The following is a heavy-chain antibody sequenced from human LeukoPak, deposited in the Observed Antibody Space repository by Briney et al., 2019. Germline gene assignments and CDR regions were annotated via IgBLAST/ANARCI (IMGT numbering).Heavy chain of an antibody. Sequence: GESLKISCKGSGCRFTSYWIGLVRQVPGKGLEWMGIIHPGDSDTRYTPSFQGQVTISADKSISTAYLQWSSLRAWDTAMYYCVRLSGSGFVYWGQGALVTVSS. D-gene: IGHD6-19*01. V-gene: IGHV5-51*01. J-gene: IGHJ4*02. CDR1: GCRFTSYW. CDR2: IHPGDSDT. CDR3: VRLSGSGFVY.